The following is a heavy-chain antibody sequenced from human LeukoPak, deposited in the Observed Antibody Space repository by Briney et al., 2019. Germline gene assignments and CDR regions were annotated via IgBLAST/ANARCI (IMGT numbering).Heavy chain of an antibody. CDR3: ARSEMGATTFYFDY. CDR2: IYTSGST. Sequence: SETLSLTCTLSGVSISSYYWSWIRQPPGKGLEWIGYIYTSGSTNYNPSLKSRVTISVDTSKNQFSLKLSSVTAADTAVYYCARSEMGATTFYFDYWGQGTLVTVSS. D-gene: IGHD1-26*01. V-gene: IGHV4-4*09. J-gene: IGHJ4*02. CDR1: GVSISSYY.